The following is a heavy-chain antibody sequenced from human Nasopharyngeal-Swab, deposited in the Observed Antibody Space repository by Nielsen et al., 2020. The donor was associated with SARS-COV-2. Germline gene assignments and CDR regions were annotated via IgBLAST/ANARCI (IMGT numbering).Heavy chain of an antibody. V-gene: IGHV1-8*01. CDR1: GYTFTSSD. J-gene: IGHJ4*02. Sequence: ASVTVSCQASGYTFTSSDINRVRQATGLGLEWMGWMNPNSGNTGYAQKFQGRVTMTRNTSISTAYMELSSLRSEDTAVYYCARGVNCQWLTRCYYFDYWGQGTLVTVSS. CDR3: ARGVNCQWLTRCYYFDY. D-gene: IGHD6-19*01. CDR2: MNPNSGNT.